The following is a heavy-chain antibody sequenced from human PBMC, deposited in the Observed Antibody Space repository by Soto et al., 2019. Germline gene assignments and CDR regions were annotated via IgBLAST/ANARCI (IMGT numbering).Heavy chain of an antibody. J-gene: IGHJ5*02. V-gene: IGHV4-59*12. CDR3: ARGYEYFDWLSNNWFDP. CDR2: IYYSGST. D-gene: IGHD3-9*01. Sequence: SETLSLTCTVSGGSISSNYWNWIRQSPEEGLEWIGYIYYSGSTYYNPSLKSRVTISVDTSKNQFSLKLSSVTAADTAVYYCARGYEYFDWLSNNWFDPWGQGTLVTVSS. CDR1: GGSISSNY.